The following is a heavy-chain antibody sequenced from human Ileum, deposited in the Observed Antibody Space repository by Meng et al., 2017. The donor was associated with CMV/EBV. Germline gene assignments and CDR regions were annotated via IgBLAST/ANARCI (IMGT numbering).Heavy chain of an antibody. CDR2: ILWDNSNI. Sequence: GGSLRLSCAGSGFTFNAHGMHWVRQAPGKGLEWVSGILWDNSNIDYAESVRGRFTVSRDSAKNSLYLQMNSLRAEDTAVYYCARVVCSGGSCCSGWYFDLWGRGTLVTVSS. CDR3: ARVVCSGGSCCSGWYFDL. D-gene: IGHD2-15*01. V-gene: IGHV3-9*01. CDR1: GFTFNAHG. J-gene: IGHJ2*01.